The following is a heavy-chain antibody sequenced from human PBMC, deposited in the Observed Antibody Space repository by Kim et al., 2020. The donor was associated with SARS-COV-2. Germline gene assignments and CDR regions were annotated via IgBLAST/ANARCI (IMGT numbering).Heavy chain of an antibody. Sequence: SLKSRVTISVDTSKNQFSLKLSSVTAADTAVYYCARGAYCGGDCYYIFDYWGQGTLVTVSS. D-gene: IGHD2-21*02. V-gene: IGHV4-34*01. J-gene: IGHJ4*02. CDR3: ARGAYCGGDCYYIFDY.